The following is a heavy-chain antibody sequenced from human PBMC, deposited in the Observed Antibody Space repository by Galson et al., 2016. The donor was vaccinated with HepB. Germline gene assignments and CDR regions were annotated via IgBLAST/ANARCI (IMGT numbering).Heavy chain of an antibody. V-gene: IGHV3-74*01. D-gene: IGHD1-26*01. CDR3: ARGGPGATFDY. Sequence: SLRLSCAASGFTFSSYWMHWVRQAPGKGLMWVSRIHTDGSSTSYADSVKGRFTISRDNANNTLYLQMNSLRVDDTAIYYCARGGPGATFDYWGQGTLVTVPS. J-gene: IGHJ4*02. CDR2: IHTDGSST. CDR1: GFTFSSYW.